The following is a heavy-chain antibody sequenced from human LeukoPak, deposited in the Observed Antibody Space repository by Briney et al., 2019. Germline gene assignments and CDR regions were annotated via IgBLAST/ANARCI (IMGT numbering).Heavy chain of an antibody. CDR1: GFIFRKYA. V-gene: IGHV3-33*01. CDR2: LWYDGSKE. Sequence: GGSLRLSCTGSGFIFRKYAVQWVRQAPGKGLEWVGVLWYDGSKENYADSVKGRFSISRDNSRNTLDLQMNNLRVEDTAVYFCARDVRGGDYDLWGQGTLVTVSS. J-gene: IGHJ5*02. D-gene: IGHD2-21*01. CDR3: ARDVRGGDYDL.